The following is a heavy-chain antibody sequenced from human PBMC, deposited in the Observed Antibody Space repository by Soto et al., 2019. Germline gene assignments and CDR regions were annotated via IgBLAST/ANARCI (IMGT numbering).Heavy chain of an antibody. CDR1: GGSISAAGDS. J-gene: IGHJ5*02. CDR3: ARVSRDPDLFDP. CDR2: IYHSGTF. V-gene: IGHV4-30-2*01. Sequence: SETLSLTCAVSGGSISAAGDSWSWIRQPPGGGLEWIGYIYHSGTFLYNPSLKTRLTMSLDRSNNQFSLTLNSVTAADTAVYYCARVSRDPDLFDPWGQGTLVTVSS.